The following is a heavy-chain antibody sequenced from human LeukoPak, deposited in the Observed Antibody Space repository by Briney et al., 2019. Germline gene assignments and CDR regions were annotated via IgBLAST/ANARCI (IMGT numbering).Heavy chain of an antibody. Sequence: GGSLRLSCAASGFTFSTYAMSWVRQAPGKGLVWVSGISGSGGNTYYADSVKGRFTISRDNSKNTLYLQMNSLRAEDTAVYYCARRWSFDHWGQGTLVTVSS. D-gene: IGHD6-13*01. V-gene: IGHV3-23*01. CDR3: ARRWSFDH. CDR2: ISGSGGNT. J-gene: IGHJ4*02. CDR1: GFTFSTYA.